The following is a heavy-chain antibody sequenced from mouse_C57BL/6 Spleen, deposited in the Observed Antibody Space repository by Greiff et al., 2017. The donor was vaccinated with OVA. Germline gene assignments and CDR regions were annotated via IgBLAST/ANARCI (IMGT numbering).Heavy chain of an antibody. CDR2: ISNGGGST. CDR3: ARSGGLRSWFAY. J-gene: IGHJ3*01. V-gene: IGHV5-12*01. D-gene: IGHD2-4*01. Sequence: EVQVVESGGGLVQPGGSLKLSCAASGFTFSDYYMYWVRQTPEKRLEWVAYISNGGGSTYYPDTVKGRFTISRDNAKNTLYLQMSRLKSEDTAMYYCARSGGLRSWFAYWGQGTLVTVSA. CDR1: GFTFSDYY.